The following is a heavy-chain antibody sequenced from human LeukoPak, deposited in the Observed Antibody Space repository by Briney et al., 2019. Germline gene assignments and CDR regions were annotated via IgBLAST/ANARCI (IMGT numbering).Heavy chain of an antibody. CDR1: GFTFSSYG. V-gene: IGHV3-30*18. J-gene: IGHJ6*04. CDR3: AKDGEYYGDLNEPYYYYGMDV. D-gene: IGHD4-17*01. Sequence: GRSLRLSCAASGFTFSSYGMHWVRQAPGKGLEWVAVISYGGSNKYYADSVKGRFTISRDNSKNTLYLQMNSLRAEDTAVYYCAKDGEYYGDLNEPYYYYGMDVWGKGTTVTVSS. CDR2: ISYGGSNK.